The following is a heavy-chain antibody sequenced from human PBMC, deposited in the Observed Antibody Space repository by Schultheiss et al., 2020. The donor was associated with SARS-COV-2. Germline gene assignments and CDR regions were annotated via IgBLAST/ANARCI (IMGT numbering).Heavy chain of an antibody. V-gene: IGHV4-59*12. J-gene: IGHJ5*02. Sequence: SETLSLTCTVSGGSISSYYWSWIRQPPGKGLEWIGYIYYSGSTYYNPSLKSRVTISVDTSKNQFSLKLSSVTAADTAVYYCARDGPRWGSITMVQGVISGGWFDPWGQGTLVTVSS. D-gene: IGHD3-10*01. CDR1: GGSISSYY. CDR3: ARDGPRWGSITMVQGVISGGWFDP. CDR2: IYYSGST.